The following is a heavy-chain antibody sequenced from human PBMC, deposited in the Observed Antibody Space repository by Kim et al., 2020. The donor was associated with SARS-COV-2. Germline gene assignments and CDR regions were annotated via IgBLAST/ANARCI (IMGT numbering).Heavy chain of an antibody. CDR3: ARARRMYDILTGYRGDY. CDR2: ISSSSSTI. V-gene: IGHV3-48*04. Sequence: GGSLRLSCAASGFTFSSYSMNWVRQAPGKGLEWVSYISSSSSTIYYADSVKGRFTISRDNAKNSLYLQMNSLRAEDTAVYYCARARRMYDILTGYRGDYWGQGTLVTVSS. J-gene: IGHJ4*02. CDR1: GFTFSSYS. D-gene: IGHD3-9*01.